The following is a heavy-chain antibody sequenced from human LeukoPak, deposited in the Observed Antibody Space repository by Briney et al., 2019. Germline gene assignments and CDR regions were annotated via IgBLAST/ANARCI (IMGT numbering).Heavy chain of an antibody. V-gene: IGHV1-18*01. CDR2: ISAYNGNT. Sequence: ASVKVSGKASGYTFTSYGISLVRQAPGQGLEWMGWISAYNGNTNYAQKLQGRVTMTTDTSTSTAYMELRSLRSDDTAVYYCARDQGYSSGSYYFDYWGQGTLVTVSS. CDR3: ARDQGYSSGSYYFDY. CDR1: GYTFTSYG. D-gene: IGHD6-19*01. J-gene: IGHJ4*02.